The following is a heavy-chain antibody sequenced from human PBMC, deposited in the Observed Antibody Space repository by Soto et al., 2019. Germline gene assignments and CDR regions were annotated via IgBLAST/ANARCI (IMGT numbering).Heavy chain of an antibody. V-gene: IGHV3-48*02. CDR1: GFTFSIHA. D-gene: IGHD3-16*01. CDR2: IHGTRSII. Sequence: EVQLVESGGGLVQPGGSLRLSCEVSGFTFSIHAMNWVRQAPGKGLEWVAYIHGTRSIIYYADSVKGRFTISRDNAKNSLFLQMDSLRDEDTAVYYCARDARNADYDYWGQRTLVTVSS. CDR3: ARDARNADYDY. J-gene: IGHJ4*02.